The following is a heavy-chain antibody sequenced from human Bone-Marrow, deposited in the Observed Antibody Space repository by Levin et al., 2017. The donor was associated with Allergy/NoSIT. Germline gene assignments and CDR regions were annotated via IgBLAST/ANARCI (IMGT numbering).Heavy chain of an antibody. J-gene: IGHJ5*02. D-gene: IGHD3-3*01. CDR3: ARQTDDYDFWSGYYTLKTLVTNWFDP. CDR1: GGSISSSSYY. Sequence: SETLSLTCTVSGGSISSSSYYWGWIRQPPGKGLEWIGSIYYSGSTYYNPSLKSRVTISVDTSKNQFSLKLSSVTAADTAVYYCARQTDDYDFWSGYYTLKTLVTNWFDPWGQGTLVTVSS. CDR2: IYYSGST. V-gene: IGHV4-39*01.